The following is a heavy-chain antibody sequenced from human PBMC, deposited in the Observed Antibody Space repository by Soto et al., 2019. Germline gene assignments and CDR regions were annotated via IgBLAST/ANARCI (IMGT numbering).Heavy chain of an antibody. V-gene: IGHV1-18*01. CDR2: ISAYNGNT. D-gene: IGHD3-16*02. CDR1: GYTFTSYG. CDR3: ARDHSPWVSYNWFGP. J-gene: IGHJ5*02. Sequence: QVQLVQSGAEVKKPGASVKVSCKASGYTFTSYGISWVRQAPGQGLEWMGWISAYNGNTNYAQKLQGRVTMTTDTYKGKAHMELSSLRADDTAVYYCARDHSPWVSYNWFGPWGQGTLVTVSS.